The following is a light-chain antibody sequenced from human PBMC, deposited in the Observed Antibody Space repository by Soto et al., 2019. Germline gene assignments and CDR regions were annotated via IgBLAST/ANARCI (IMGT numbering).Light chain of an antibody. J-gene: IGLJ1*01. CDR3: QSYDNSLSGYYV. CDR2: ANS. V-gene: IGLV1-40*01. CDR1: SSNIGADYD. Sequence: QSVLTQPPSVSGAPGQRVTISCTGSSSNIGADYDVHWYQQVPGTAPKLLIYANSNRPSGVPDRFSGSKSGTSASLAITGLQAEDEADYYCQSYDNSLSGYYVFGSGTKV.